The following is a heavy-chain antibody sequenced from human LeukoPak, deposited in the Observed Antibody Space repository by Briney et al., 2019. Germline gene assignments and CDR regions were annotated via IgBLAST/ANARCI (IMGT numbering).Heavy chain of an antibody. CDR2: VSGSGGST. V-gene: IGHV3-23*01. J-gene: IGHJ4*02. CDR3: AKDPSPRGMTVPERPDS. Sequence: GGSLRLSCAASGFTFTSYAMSWVRQAPGKGLEWVASVSGSGGSTFYADSVKGRFTISRDNSKNTMYLQMNTLRAEDTAVYYCAKDPSPRGMTVPERPDSWGQGTLVTVSS. D-gene: IGHD6-19*01. CDR1: GFTFTSYA.